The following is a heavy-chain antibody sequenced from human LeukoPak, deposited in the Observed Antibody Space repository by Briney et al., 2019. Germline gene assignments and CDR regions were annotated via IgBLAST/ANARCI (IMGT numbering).Heavy chain of an antibody. V-gene: IGHV3-30-3*01. D-gene: IGHD6-13*01. CDR3: AREGIAAAGTCDY. Sequence: GGSLRLSCAASGFTFSSYAMHWVRQAPGKGLEWVAVISYDGSNKYYADSVKGRFTISRDNSKNTLYLQMNSLRAEDTAVYYCAREGIAAAGTCDYWGQGTLVTVSS. CDR1: GFTFSSYA. J-gene: IGHJ4*02. CDR2: ISYDGSNK.